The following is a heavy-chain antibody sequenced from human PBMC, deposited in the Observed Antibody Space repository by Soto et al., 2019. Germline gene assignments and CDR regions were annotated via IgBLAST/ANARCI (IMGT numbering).Heavy chain of an antibody. CDR2: IKPDGSGI. V-gene: IGHV3-7*01. CDR1: GFIFNTYS. CDR3: ARDQMSCSGGSCYYQPFYYYMEV. D-gene: IGHD2-15*01. Sequence: PGGSLRLSCVGSGFIFNTYSMNWVRQVPGKGLEWVGNIKPDGSGIYYANSVKGRFTISRDNSKNTLYLQMGSLRAEDMAVYYCARDQMSCSGGSCYYQPFYYYMEVWGKGTTVTVSS. J-gene: IGHJ6*03.